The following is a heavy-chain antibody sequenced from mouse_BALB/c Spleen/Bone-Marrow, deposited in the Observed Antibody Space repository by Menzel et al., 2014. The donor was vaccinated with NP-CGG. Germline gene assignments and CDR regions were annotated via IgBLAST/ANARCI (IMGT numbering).Heavy chain of an antibody. CDR2: ISSGGSYT. V-gene: IGHV5-6*01. J-gene: IGHJ4*01. CDR3: ARLTPDYAMDY. CDR1: GFTFSNYG. Sequence: EVQLVESGGDLVKPGGSLKLSCAASGFTFSNYGMSWVRQTPDKRLEWVATISSGGSYTYFPDSVKGRFTISRDNAKNTLYLQMNSLKSVDAAMYYCARLTPDYAMDYWGQGTSVTVAS. D-gene: IGHD1-3*01.